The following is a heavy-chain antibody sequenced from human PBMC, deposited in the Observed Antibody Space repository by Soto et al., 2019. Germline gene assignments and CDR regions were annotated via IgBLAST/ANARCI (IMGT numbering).Heavy chain of an antibody. CDR3: AKGIAPAIHSAFYI. CDR1: GFTLSSYG. Sequence: QVQLVESGGGVVQPGRSLRLSCEVSGFTLSSYGMHWVRQAPGKGLELVGAISSAGSKQSYGGSVKCRFTFSRDNSKNTLYLQMNRLRGDDTAVDYCAKGIAPAIHSAFYIWGQGTMVTVSS. CDR2: ISSAGSKQ. V-gene: IGHV3-30*18. J-gene: IGHJ3*02. D-gene: IGHD2-21*01.